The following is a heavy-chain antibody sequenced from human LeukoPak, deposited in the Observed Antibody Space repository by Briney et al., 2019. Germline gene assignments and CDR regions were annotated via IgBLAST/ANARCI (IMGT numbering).Heavy chain of an antibody. Sequence: GGSLRLSCAASGFTFSSAWMSWVRQAPGKGLEWVSAISGSGGSTYYADSVKGRFTISRDNSKNTLYLQMNSLRAEDTAVYYCAKLGTSYWHYFDYWGQGTLVTVSS. CDR3: AKLGTSYWHYFDY. J-gene: IGHJ4*02. D-gene: IGHD1-26*01. V-gene: IGHV3-23*01. CDR1: GFTFSSAW. CDR2: ISGSGGST.